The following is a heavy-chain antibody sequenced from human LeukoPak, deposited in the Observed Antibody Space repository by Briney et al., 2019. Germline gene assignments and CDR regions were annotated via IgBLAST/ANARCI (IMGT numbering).Heavy chain of an antibody. CDR1: RFTFSSYE. D-gene: IGHD2-2*01. CDR2: ISSNGVST. V-gene: IGHV3-48*03. Sequence: GGSLRLSCAASRFTFSSYEMNWVRQAPGKGLEWVSYISSNGVSTFYADSLKGRLTISRDNAKNLLYLQMNSLRVDDTATYYCARGASRSYWYFDLWGRGTLVTVSS. J-gene: IGHJ2*01. CDR3: ARGASRSYWYFDL.